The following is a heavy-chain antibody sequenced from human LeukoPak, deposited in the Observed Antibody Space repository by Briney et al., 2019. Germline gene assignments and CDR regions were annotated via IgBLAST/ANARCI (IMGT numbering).Heavy chain of an antibody. Sequence: ASVKVSCKASGYTFTSYDINWVRQATGQGLEWMGWMNPNSGSTGYAQKFQGRVTMTRNTSINTAYMELSSLRSEDTAVYYCARPPNYSNYAEGWGFYYYYYMDVWGKGTTVTVSS. CDR2: MNPNSGST. D-gene: IGHD4-11*01. CDR3: ARPPNYSNYAEGWGFYYYYYMDV. J-gene: IGHJ6*03. V-gene: IGHV1-8*01. CDR1: GYTFTSYD.